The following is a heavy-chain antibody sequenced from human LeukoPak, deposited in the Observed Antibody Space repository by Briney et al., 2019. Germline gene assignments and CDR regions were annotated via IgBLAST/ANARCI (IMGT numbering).Heavy chain of an antibody. Sequence: GGSLRLSCAASGFTFSSHDMHWVRQAPGRGLEWVAVISYDGTNKYYADSVKGRFTISRDNSKNTLFLQMNSLRAEDTAVYYCANRRYFDYWGQGTLVTVSS. V-gene: IGHV3-30*18. D-gene: IGHD3-9*01. CDR2: ISYDGTNK. CDR1: GFTFSSHD. J-gene: IGHJ4*02. CDR3: ANRRYFDY.